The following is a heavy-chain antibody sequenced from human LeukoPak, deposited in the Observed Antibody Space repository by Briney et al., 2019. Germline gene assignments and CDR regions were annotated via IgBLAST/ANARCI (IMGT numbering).Heavy chain of an antibody. CDR3: VRHVSTNTGSFDS. Sequence: PSETLSLTCTVSGGSINSHSYYWGWIRQPPGKGLEWIGSVYYDGTSYSNPSLKSRVGVFVDTSRDQFSLDLDFVTAADTALYYCVRHVSTNTGSFDSCGQGTLVSVSS. D-gene: IGHD5-24*01. CDR1: GGSINSHSYY. V-gene: IGHV4-39*01. J-gene: IGHJ4*02. CDR2: VYYDGTS.